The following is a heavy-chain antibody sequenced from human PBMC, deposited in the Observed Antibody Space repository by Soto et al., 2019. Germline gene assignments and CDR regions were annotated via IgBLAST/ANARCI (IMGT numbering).Heavy chain of an antibody. Sequence: QVQLVQSGAEVKKPGASVNVSCRASGYSFKDHYIHWVRQAPGQGLEWMGWINPSSGGTNYAGKFQGRVTMSRDTSISTAYMELGRLTSDDTAVYFCARLWGFRPEGVCSYYFDYWGQGSLVTISS. CDR3: ARLWGFRPEGVCSYYFDY. V-gene: IGHV1-2*02. J-gene: IGHJ4*02. CDR2: INPSSGGT. CDR1: GYSFKDHY. D-gene: IGHD7-27*01.